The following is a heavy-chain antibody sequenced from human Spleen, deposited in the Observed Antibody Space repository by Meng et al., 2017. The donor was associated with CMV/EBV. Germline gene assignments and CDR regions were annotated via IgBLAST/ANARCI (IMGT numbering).Heavy chain of an antibody. CDR3: SQKTDEDWNDDQY. Sequence: GESLKISCKASGYTFTGYYMHWVRQAPGQGLEWMGWINPNSGGTNYAQKFQGRVTMTRDTSIRTAYMELSRLRFDDTAIYYCSQKTDEDWNDDQYWGQGTLVTVSS. D-gene: IGHD1-1*01. CDR2: INPNSGGT. J-gene: IGHJ4*02. V-gene: IGHV1-2*02. CDR1: GYTFTGYY.